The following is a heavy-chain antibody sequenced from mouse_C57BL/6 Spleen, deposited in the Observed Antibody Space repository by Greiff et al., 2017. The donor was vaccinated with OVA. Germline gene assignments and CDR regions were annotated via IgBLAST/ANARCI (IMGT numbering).Heavy chain of an antibody. CDR1: GFTFSSYG. V-gene: IGHV5-6*02. D-gene: IGHD1-1*01. J-gene: IGHJ2*01. Sequence: EVKLVESGGDLVKPGGSLKLSCAASGFTFSSYGMSWVRQTPDKRLEWVATISSGGSYTYYPDSVKGRFTISRDNAKNTLYLQMSSLKSEDTAMYYCARHKDTTVVPPYFDYWGQGTTLTVSS. CDR2: ISSGGSYT. CDR3: ARHKDTTVVPPYFDY.